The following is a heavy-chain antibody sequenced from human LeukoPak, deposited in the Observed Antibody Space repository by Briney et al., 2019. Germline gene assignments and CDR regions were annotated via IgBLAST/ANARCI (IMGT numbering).Heavy chain of an antibody. D-gene: IGHD2-2*02. CDR1: GFTFSSFA. J-gene: IGHJ6*03. CDR2: ISASGYST. Sequence: GGSLRLSCAASGFTFSSFAMGWVRQAPGKGLEWVSPISASGYSTNYADSVKGRFTISRDNSKNTLYLQMNSLRAEDTAVYYCVRDNPPDCSSTSCYKGFYYYYMDVWGKGTTVTVSS. V-gene: IGHV3-23*01. CDR3: VRDNPPDCSSTSCYKGFYYYYMDV.